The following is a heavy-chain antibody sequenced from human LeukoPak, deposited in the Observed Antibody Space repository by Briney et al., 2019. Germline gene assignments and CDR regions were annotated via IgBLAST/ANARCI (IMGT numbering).Heavy chain of an antibody. CDR2: ISAYNGNT. Sequence: ASVKVSCKASGYTFTSYGISWVRHAPGQGLEWMGWISAYNGNTNYAQKLQGRVTMTTDTSTSTAYMELRSLRSDDTAVYYCARTGTWVGATTGGHWFDPWGQGTLVTVSS. CDR3: ARTGTWVGATTGGHWFDP. J-gene: IGHJ5*02. D-gene: IGHD1-26*01. V-gene: IGHV1-18*01. CDR1: GYTFTSYG.